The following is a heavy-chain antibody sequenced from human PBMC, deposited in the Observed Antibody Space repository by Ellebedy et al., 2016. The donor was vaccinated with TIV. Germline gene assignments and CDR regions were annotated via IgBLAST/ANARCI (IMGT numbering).Heavy chain of an antibody. CDR3: ARGLGPIGYCSSTSCYWDN. CDR1: GASFSDYY. V-gene: IGHV4-34*01. Sequence: SETLSLTXAVYGASFSDYYWSWIRQPPGKGLEWIGEINYSGSTNCNPSLKSRVTMSVDTSKNQFSLKLSSVTAADTAVYYSARGLGPIGYCSSTSCYWDNWGRGTLVAVSS. J-gene: IGHJ4*02. CDR2: INYSGST. D-gene: IGHD2-2*01.